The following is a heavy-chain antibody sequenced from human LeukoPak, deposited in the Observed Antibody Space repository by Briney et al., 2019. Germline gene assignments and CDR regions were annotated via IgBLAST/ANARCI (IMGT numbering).Heavy chain of an antibody. V-gene: IGHV4-39*07. CDR1: GGSISSSSYY. D-gene: IGHD4-17*01. CDR3: ARGYGDQGYDY. CDR2: IYYSGST. Sequence: SETLSLTCTVSGGSISSSSYYWGWIRQPPGKGLEWIGSIYYSGSTYYNPSLKSRVTMSIDTSKNQFSLKLSSVTAADSAVYYCARGYGDQGYDYWGQGTLVTVSS. J-gene: IGHJ4*02.